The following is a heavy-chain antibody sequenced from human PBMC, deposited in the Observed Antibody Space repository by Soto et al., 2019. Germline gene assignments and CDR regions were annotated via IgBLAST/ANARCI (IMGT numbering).Heavy chain of an antibody. CDR1: GGSISSYY. D-gene: IGHD2-2*01. J-gene: IGHJ5*02. CDR2: IYYSGST. V-gene: IGHV4-59*01. CDR3: ARDLGTVVPAARAPYNWFDP. Sequence: QVQLQESGPGLVKPSETLSLTCTVSGGSISSYYWSWIRQPPGKGLEWIGYIYYSGSTNYNPSLKSRVTISVDTSKNQFSLKLSSVTAADTAVHCCARDLGTVVPAARAPYNWFDPWGQGILVTVSS.